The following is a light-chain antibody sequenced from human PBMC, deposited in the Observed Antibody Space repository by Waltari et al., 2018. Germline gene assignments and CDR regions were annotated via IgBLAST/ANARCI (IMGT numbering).Light chain of an antibody. CDR3: QQYDSLPVT. J-gene: IGKJ4*01. CDR2: DAS. Sequence: DIHMTQSPSSLSPSVGERFTFTCQASQDINNYLNWYHQKPGKAPKFLIYDASKLETGVPSRFSGSGSGTTFTFTTSYLEPEDVGTYYCQQYDSLPVTFGGGTKVEI. V-gene: IGKV1-33*01. CDR1: QDINNY.